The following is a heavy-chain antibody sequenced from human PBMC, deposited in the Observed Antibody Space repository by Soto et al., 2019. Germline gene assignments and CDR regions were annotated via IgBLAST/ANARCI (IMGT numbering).Heavy chain of an antibody. J-gene: IGHJ4*02. CDR3: AHRGYMNGNWDQGYLDN. D-gene: IGHD5-18*01. CDR1: GFSLTSRPVG. CDR2: IYWDDDK. Sequence: QITLKESGPPRVKPTQTLILTCSFSGFSLTSRPVGVAWIRQPPGKALEWLAVIYWDDDKRYSPSLKSRLTIAIDTSKNQVVLTMAYMYLVDTATYFCAHRGYMNGNWDQGYLDNWGQGILVTVSS. V-gene: IGHV2-5*02.